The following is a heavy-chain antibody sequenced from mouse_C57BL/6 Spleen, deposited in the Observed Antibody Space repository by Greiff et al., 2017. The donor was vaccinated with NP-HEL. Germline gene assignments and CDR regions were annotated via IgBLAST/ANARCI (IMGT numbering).Heavy chain of an antibody. D-gene: IGHD1-1*01. V-gene: IGHV1-82*01. CDR2: IYPGDGET. J-gene: IGHJ3*01. CDR3: AREDHYYGSSYGFAY. Sequence: QVQLQQSGPELVKPGASVKISCKASGYAFSSSWMNWVKQRPGKGLEWIGRIYPGDGETNYNGKFKGKATLTADKSSSTAYMQLSSLTSEDSAVYFCAREDHYYGSSYGFAYWGQGTLVTVSA. CDR1: GYAFSSSW.